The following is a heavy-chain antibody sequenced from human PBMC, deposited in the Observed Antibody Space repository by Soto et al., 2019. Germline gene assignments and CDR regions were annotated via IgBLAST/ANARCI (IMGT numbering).Heavy chain of an antibody. J-gene: IGHJ4*02. CDR2: INPNSGGT. CDR1: GYTFTGYY. CDR3: AADVGGYIYGLARH. V-gene: IGHV1-2*04. D-gene: IGHD4-17*01. Sequence: ASVKVSCKASGYTFTGYYMHWVRQAPGQGLEWMGWINPNSGGTNYAQKFQGWVTMTRDTSISTAYMELSRLRSDDTAVYYCAADVGGYIYGLARHWGPGTLGTVSS.